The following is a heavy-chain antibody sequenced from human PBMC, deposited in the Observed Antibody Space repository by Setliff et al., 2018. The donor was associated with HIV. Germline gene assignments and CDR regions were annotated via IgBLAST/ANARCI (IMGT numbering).Heavy chain of an antibody. J-gene: IGHJ6*03. CDR2: INPNSGGT. CDR1: GYTLAGYF. CDR3: ARGSLLAGRLYYYMDA. V-gene: IGHV1-2*02. Sequence: GASVKVSCKASGYTLAGYFMHWVRQAPGQGLEWMGWINPNSGGTNYAQKFQGRVTMTRDTSISTAYLDLSRLRSDDTAVYYCARGSLLAGRLYYYMDAWGKGTTVTVSS.